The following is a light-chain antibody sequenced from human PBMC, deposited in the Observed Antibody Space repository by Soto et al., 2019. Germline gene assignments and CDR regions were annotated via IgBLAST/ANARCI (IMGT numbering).Light chain of an antibody. Sequence: SYELAQPPSVSVAPGQTARITCGGNNIGGKSVHWYQQKPDQAPVLVVYDDSDRPSGIPDRFSGSNSGDTATLTIRRVEAGDEADYFCHVWDSSSEHVFGTGTKVTV. CDR3: HVWDSSSEHV. CDR1: NIGGKS. J-gene: IGLJ1*01. CDR2: DDS. V-gene: IGLV3-21*02.